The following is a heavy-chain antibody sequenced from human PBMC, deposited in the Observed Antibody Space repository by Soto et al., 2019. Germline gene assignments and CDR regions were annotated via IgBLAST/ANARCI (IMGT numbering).Heavy chain of an antibody. Sequence: ETLSLTCAVYGGSFSAYYWSWVRQPPGKGLERIGEIIHSESTKYNPSLKSRVTISVDTSKNQFSLKLSSVTAADTAVYYCARQRPTDGRWEFANYYGMDVWGQGTPVTVYS. D-gene: IGHD1-26*01. V-gene: IGHV4-34*12. CDR2: IIHSEST. CDR1: GGSFSAYY. J-gene: IGHJ6*02. CDR3: ARQRPTDGRWEFANYYGMDV.